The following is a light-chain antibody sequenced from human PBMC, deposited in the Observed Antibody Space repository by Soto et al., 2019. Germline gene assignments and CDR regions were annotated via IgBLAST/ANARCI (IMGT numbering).Light chain of an antibody. V-gene: IGKV3-20*01. CDR3: QQYGSSLYT. J-gene: IGKJ2*01. CDR2: GAS. CDR1: QSVSSSY. Sequence: IVVTQSPGTLSLSPGERATLSCRASQSVSSSYLAWYQQKPDQAPRLLIYGASSRATGIPDRFSGSGSGTDFTLTISRLEPEDFAVYYCQQYGSSLYTFGQGTKLEIK.